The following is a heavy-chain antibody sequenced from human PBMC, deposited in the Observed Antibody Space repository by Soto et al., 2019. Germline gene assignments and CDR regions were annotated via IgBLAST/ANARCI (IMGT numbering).Heavy chain of an antibody. Sequence: EVQALESGGGSVQPGGSLRLSCAASGFTFSNFAMSWVSHAPGQGLEWVSEISGSTGTTYYADSVKGRFIISRDNSKNMVHLQMNSLRAEDTAVYYCAKDTSSSPYYMDVWGKGTTVTVSS. CDR1: GFTFSNFA. J-gene: IGHJ6*03. CDR3: AKDTSSSPYYMDV. D-gene: IGHD2-2*01. V-gene: IGHV3-23*01. CDR2: ISGSTGTT.